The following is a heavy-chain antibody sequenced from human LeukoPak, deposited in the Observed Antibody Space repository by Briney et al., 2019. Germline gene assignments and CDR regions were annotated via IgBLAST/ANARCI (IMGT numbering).Heavy chain of an antibody. D-gene: IGHD2-2*01. J-gene: IGHJ4*02. CDR3: AKDGYCSSTSCPTGYFFDY. CDR2: ISGSGDST. V-gene: IGHV3-23*01. CDR1: GFTFSSYA. Sequence: GGSLRLSCAASGFTFSSYAMSWVRQAPGKGLEWVSAISGSGDSTYYADSVKGRFTISRDNSKNTLYLQMNSLRAEDTAVYYCAKDGYCSSTSCPTGYFFDYWGQGTLVTVSS.